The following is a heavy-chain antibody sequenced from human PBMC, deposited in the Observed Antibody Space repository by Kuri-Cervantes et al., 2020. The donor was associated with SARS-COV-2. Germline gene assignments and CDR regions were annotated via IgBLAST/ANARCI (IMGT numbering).Heavy chain of an antibody. CDR1: GGTFSSYA. CDR2: INPSGGST. J-gene: IGHJ3*02. V-gene: IGHV1-46*03. Sequence: ASVKISCKASGGTFSSYAISWVRQAPGQGLEWMGIINPSGGSTSYAQKFQGRVTMTRDTSTSTVYMELSSLRSEDTAVYYCASLLSPVAAAGRRDAFDIWGQGTMVTVSS. D-gene: IGHD6-13*01. CDR3: ASLLSPVAAAGRRDAFDI.